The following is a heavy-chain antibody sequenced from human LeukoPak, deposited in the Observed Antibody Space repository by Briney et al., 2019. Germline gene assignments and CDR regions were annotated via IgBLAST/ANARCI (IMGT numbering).Heavy chain of an antibody. CDR3: VNIADAHFDY. D-gene: IGHD2-8*01. Sequence: PGGSLRLSCAASGFTFSSYGMHWVRQAPGKGLEWVAVISYDGSNKYYADSVKGRFTISRDNSKNTLYLQMNSLRAEDTAVYYCVNIADAHFDYWGQGTLVTVSS. J-gene: IGHJ4*02. V-gene: IGHV3-30*18. CDR1: GFTFSSYG. CDR2: ISYDGSNK.